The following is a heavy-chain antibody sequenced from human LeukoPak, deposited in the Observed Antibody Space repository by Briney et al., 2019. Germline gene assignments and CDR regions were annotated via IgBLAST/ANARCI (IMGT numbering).Heavy chain of an antibody. CDR1: GFTFSSYA. D-gene: IGHD2/OR15-2a*01. CDR2: ISGSGGST. V-gene: IGHV3-23*01. J-gene: IGHJ4*02. Sequence: GGSLRLSCAASGFTFSSYAMSWVRQAPGKGLEWVSAISGSGGSTYYADSVKGRFSISRDNAKNSLFLQMNSLRAEDTALYYCARGISLDYWGQGTLVTVSS. CDR3: ARGISLDY.